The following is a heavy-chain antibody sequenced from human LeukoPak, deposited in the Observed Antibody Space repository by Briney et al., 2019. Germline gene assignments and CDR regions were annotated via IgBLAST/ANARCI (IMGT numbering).Heavy chain of an antibody. D-gene: IGHD3-10*01. CDR1: GYTFTGYY. Sequence: GASVKVSCKASGYTFTGYYMHWVRQAPGQGLEWMGWINPNSGGTNYAQKFQGRVTMTRDTSISTAYMELSRLRSDDTAVYYCARGRSYYGSGSSLFDYRGQGTLVTVSS. CDR3: ARGRSYYGSGSSLFDY. CDR2: INPNSGGT. V-gene: IGHV1-2*02. J-gene: IGHJ4*02.